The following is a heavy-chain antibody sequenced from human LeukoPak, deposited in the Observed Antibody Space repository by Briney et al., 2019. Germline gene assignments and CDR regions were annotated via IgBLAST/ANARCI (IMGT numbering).Heavy chain of an antibody. CDR2: IYYSGST. J-gene: IGHJ6*03. D-gene: IGHD2-21*01. CDR1: GGSISSSGYY. Sequence: PSETLSLTCTVSGGSISSSGYYWGWIRQPPGKGLEWIGSIYYSGSTYYNPSLKSRVTISVDTSKNQFSLKLSSVTAADTAVYYCARIGAGAIDYYMDVWGKGTTVTISS. V-gene: IGHV4-39*07. CDR3: ARIGAGAIDYYMDV.